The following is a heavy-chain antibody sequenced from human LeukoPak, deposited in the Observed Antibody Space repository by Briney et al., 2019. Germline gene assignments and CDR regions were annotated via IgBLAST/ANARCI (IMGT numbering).Heavy chain of an antibody. CDR1: GFPFKNNA. CDR2: INGGGAAT. J-gene: IGHJ3*01. V-gene: IGHV3-23*01. CDR3: ARCTASCYANAFDV. D-gene: IGHD2-2*01. Sequence: GGSLRLSYAISGFPFKNNAMSWVRPAPQKGQEWDSAINGGGAATEYADSVKGRFTISRDNSKNTLYLQMNSLRPDDTAVYYCARCTASCYANAFDVWGQGTLLTVSS.